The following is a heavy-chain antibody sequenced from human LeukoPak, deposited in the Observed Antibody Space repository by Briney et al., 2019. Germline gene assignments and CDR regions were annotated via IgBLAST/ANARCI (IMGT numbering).Heavy chain of an antibody. J-gene: IGHJ4*02. CDR1: GGTISGGY. D-gene: IGHD3-22*01. Sequence: PSETLTLTCTASGGTISGGYWSWIRQPPGRGLEWIGYVYTSGSTNYNPSLKSRVTISVDTSKSQFALKLSSVTAADTAVYYCAKSYFDYCPYYSYYFNLWGQGALVTVSS. CDR3: AKSYFDYCPYYSYYFNL. CDR2: VYTSGST. V-gene: IGHV4-4*09.